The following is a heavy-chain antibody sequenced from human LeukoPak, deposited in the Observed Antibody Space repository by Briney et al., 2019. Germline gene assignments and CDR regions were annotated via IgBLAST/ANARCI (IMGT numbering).Heavy chain of an antibody. V-gene: IGHV4-39*07. Sequence: SETLSLTCTVSGGSISSTSYYWGWIRQPPGKGLEWIGSIYYSGSTYYNPSLKSRVTISVDTSKNQFSLKLSSVTAADTAVYYCARVKWELLGSFDYWGQGTLVTVSS. CDR2: IYYSGST. J-gene: IGHJ4*02. CDR3: ARVKWELLGSFDY. D-gene: IGHD1-26*01. CDR1: GGSISSTSYY.